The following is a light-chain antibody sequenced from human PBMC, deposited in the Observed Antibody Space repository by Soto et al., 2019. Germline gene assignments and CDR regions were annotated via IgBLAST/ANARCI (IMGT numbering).Light chain of an antibody. CDR1: QGIGND. Sequence: DIQMTQSPSSLSACIGDRVTITCRASQGIGNDLGWYQQKPGKAPKRLIYAASSLQSGVPSRFSGSGSGTEFTLTISSLQPEDFATYFCLQHNSYPRTFGQGTKVEIK. CDR2: AAS. J-gene: IGKJ1*01. CDR3: LQHNSYPRT. V-gene: IGKV1-17*01.